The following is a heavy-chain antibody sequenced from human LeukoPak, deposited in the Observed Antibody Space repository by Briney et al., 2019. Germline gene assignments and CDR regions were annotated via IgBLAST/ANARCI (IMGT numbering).Heavy chain of an antibody. CDR1: GYTLTELS. D-gene: IGHD4-17*01. J-gene: IGHJ4*02. CDR2: SDPEDGET. V-gene: IGHV1-24*01. CDR3: ATFTLLDYGDHGEGDY. Sequence: ASVKVSCKVSGYTLTELSMHWVRQAPGKGLEWMGGSDPEDGETIYAQKFQGRVTMTEDTSTDTAYMELSSLRSEDTAVYYCATFTLLDYGDHGEGDYWGQGTLVTVSS.